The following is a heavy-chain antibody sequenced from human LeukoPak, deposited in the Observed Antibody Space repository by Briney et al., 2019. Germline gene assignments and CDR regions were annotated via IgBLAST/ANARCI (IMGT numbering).Heavy chain of an antibody. CDR3: ATGVATAFTY. D-gene: IGHD5-12*01. Sequence: GASVKVSCKASGYTFTDYYIHWVRQAPGQGLEWMAWINPNSGDRYSAPKFQGRVTMTRDTSISTASMEPSWLTSDDTAVYYCATGVATAFTYWGQGTLVTVSS. CDR2: INPNSGDR. V-gene: IGHV1-2*02. CDR1: GYTFTDYY. J-gene: IGHJ4*02.